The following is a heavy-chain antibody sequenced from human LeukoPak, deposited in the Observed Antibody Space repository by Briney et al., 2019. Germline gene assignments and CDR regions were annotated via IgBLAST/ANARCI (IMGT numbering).Heavy chain of an antibody. J-gene: IGHJ4*02. V-gene: IGHV1-8*01. CDR2: MNPNSGNT. CDR3: ASPIADSSGYWD. D-gene: IGHD3-22*01. Sequence: VSVKVSCTASGYTFTSYDINWVRQATGQGLEWMGWMNPNSGNTGYAQKFQGRVTMTRNTSISTAYMELSSLRSEDTAVYYCASPIADSSGYWDWGQGTLVTVSS. CDR1: GYTFTSYD.